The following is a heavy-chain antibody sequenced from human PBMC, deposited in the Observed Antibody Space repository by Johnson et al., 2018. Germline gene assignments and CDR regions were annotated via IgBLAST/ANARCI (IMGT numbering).Heavy chain of an antibody. CDR2: ISYDGSNK. J-gene: IGHJ6*03. Sequence: VQLVETGGGMVQPGRSLRLSCAASGFTFSSYAMHWVRQAPGKGLEWVAAISYDGSNKYYADSGKGRFTNSRDNSKNKLYLQMNSLRAEDAAVYYCARSSTIFGVVITYYMDVWGKGTTVTVSS. CDR3: ARSSTIFGVVITYYMDV. CDR1: GFTFSSYA. D-gene: IGHD3-3*01. V-gene: IGHV3-30-3*01.